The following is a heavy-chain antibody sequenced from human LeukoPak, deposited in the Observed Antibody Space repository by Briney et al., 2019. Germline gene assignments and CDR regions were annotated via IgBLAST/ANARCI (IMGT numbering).Heavy chain of an antibody. D-gene: IGHD3-22*01. CDR1: GLTFSSYA. Sequence: GGSLRLSCAASGLTFSSYAMHWVRQAPGKGLEWVAVISYDGSNKYYADSVKGRFTISRDNSKNTLYLQMNSLRAEDTAVYYCARGKSGYYTSYYFDYWGQGTLVTVSS. V-gene: IGHV3-30-3*01. J-gene: IGHJ4*02. CDR2: ISYDGSNK. CDR3: ARGKSGYYTSYYFDY.